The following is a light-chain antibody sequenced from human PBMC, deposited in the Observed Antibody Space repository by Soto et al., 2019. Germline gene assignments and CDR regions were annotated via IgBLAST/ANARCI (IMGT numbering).Light chain of an antibody. CDR3: SSYTSRSTPSV. J-gene: IGLJ1*01. V-gene: IGLV2-14*01. CDR2: DVS. Sequence: QSAPTQPSSVSGSPGQSITIPCTGTSSDVGAYNYVSWYQQHPGKAPKLMIYDVSNRPSGISNRFSGSKSGNTASLTISGLPAEDEADYYCSSYTSRSTPSVFGTGTKVT. CDR1: SSDVGAYNY.